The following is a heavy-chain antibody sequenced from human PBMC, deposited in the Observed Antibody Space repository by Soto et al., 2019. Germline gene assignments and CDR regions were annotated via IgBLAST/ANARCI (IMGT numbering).Heavy chain of an antibody. J-gene: IGHJ3*02. Sequence: GGSLRLSCAASGFTFSDHYMDWVRQAPGKGLEWVGRTRNKANSYTTEYAASVKGRFTISRDDSKNSLYLQMNSLKTEDTAVYYCASGVYYYGSGPYAFDTWGQGTMVTVSS. CDR1: GFTFSDHY. CDR2: TRNKANSYTT. CDR3: ASGVYYYGSGPYAFDT. D-gene: IGHD3-10*01. V-gene: IGHV3-72*01.